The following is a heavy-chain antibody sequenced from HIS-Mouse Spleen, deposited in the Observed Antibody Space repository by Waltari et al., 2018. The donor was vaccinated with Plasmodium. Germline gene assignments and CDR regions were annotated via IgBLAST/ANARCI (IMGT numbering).Heavy chain of an antibody. Sequence: LEWVSSISSSSSYIYYADSVKGRFTISRDNAKNSLYLQMNSLRAEDTAVYYCARVFQKGRGLRFLEWLFPFDYWGQGTLVTVSS. D-gene: IGHD3-3*01. J-gene: IGHJ4*02. CDR3: ARVFQKGRGLRFLEWLFPFDY. CDR2: ISSSSSYI. V-gene: IGHV3-21*01.